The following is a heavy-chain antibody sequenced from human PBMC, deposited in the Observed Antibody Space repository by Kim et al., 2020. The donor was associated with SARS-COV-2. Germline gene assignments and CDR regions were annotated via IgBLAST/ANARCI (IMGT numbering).Heavy chain of an antibody. J-gene: IGHJ4*02. CDR3: ARHSSGWSDPLFVFDY. Sequence: SETLSLTCTVSGGSISSSSYYWGWIRQPPGKGLEWIGSIYYSGSTYYNPFLKSRVTISVDTSKNQFSLKLSSVTAADTAVYYCARHSSGWSDPLFVFDYWGQGTLVTVSS. CDR1: GGSISSSSYY. D-gene: IGHD6-19*01. CDR2: IYYSGST. V-gene: IGHV4-39*01.